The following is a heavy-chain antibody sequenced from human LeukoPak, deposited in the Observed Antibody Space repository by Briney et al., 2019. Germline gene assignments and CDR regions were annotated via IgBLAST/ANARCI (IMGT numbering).Heavy chain of an antibody. CDR1: GFTFSSYA. CDR2: ISGSGGST. D-gene: IGHD4-17*01. CDR3: ARDWGIILTTVTTVANAFDI. Sequence: TGGSLRLSCAASGFTFSSYAMSWVRQAPGKGLEWVSAISGSGGSTYYADSVKGRFTISRDNSKNTLYLQMNSLRAEDTAVYYCARDWGIILTTVTTVANAFDIWGQGTMVTVSS. V-gene: IGHV3-23*01. J-gene: IGHJ3*02.